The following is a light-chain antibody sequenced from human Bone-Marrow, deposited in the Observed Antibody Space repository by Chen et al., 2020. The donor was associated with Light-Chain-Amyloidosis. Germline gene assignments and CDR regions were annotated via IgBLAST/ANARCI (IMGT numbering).Light chain of an antibody. CDR1: SSDVGSYNL. V-gene: IGLV2-23*02. Sequence: QSALTQPASVSGSPGQSITISCTGTSSDVGSYNLVSWYQQHPGKAPKLMIYDVSNRPSGVSTRCSGARPGWTASLPISGLQAEDEVEYYCSSETGRSTYVFGTGTKVTVL. CDR2: DVS. J-gene: IGLJ1*01. CDR3: SSETGRSTYV.